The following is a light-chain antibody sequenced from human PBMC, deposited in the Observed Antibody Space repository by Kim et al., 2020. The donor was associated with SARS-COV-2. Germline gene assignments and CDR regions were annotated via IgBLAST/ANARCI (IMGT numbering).Light chain of an antibody. V-gene: IGKV1-27*01. CDR1: QPIASF. CDR3: QKYDYAPRT. Sequence: ASIGDGVTITCRASQPIASFLAWYQQKPGKPPVLLMYAASVLISGIPSRFSGSGSGTEFTLTITDLQPEDFATYYCQKYDYAPRTFGPGTKVDIK. J-gene: IGKJ1*01. CDR2: AAS.